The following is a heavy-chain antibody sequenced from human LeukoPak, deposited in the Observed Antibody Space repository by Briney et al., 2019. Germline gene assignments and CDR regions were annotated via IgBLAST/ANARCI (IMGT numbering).Heavy chain of an antibody. CDR1: GFTFSHYC. CDR2: IKQDGSEK. J-gene: IGHJ6*02. CDR3: AGDFGELQNGYYGMDV. V-gene: IGHV3-7*01. Sequence: GGSLRLSCAASGFTFSHYCMSWVRQAPGKGLEWVANIKQDGSEKYYVDSVKGRFTISRDNVKNSLFLQMNSLRVEDTAVYYCAGDFGELQNGYYGMDVWGQGTTVTVSS. D-gene: IGHD1-26*01.